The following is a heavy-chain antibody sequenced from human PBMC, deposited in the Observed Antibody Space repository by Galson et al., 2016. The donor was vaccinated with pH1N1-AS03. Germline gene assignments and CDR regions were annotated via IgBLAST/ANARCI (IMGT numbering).Heavy chain of an antibody. CDR2: IRRAGLGAAN. D-gene: IGHD3-10*01. CDR3: GLKNVEFFFAY. J-gene: IGHJ4*02. Sequence: SLRLSCAVSGSPFRDYAVTWFRQAPGKGLEWVGFIRRAGLGAANDYAASVKGRFTISRDDSKRTAYLQMNNLKTEDTGVYYCGLKNVEFFFAYWGPGTLVTVSS. CDR1: GSPFRDYA. V-gene: IGHV3-49*03.